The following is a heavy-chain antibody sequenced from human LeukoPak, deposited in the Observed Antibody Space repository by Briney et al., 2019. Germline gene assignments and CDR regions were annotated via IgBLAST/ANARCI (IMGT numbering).Heavy chain of an antibody. Sequence: PSETLSLTCTVSNGSMTSDSYYWAWVRQPPGKGLEWIGTIFYSGKTYYSASLKSRVTVSLDTSKKNFSLRLSSVTAADTAVYYCARLWIVATWFDAWGQGALVTVSS. CDR1: NGSMTSDSYY. D-gene: IGHD2-2*03. V-gene: IGHV4-39*02. J-gene: IGHJ5*02. CDR2: IFYSGKT. CDR3: ARLWIVATWFDA.